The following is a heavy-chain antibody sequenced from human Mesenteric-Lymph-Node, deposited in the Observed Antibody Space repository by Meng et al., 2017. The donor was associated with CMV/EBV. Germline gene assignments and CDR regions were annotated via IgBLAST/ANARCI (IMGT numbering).Heavy chain of an antibody. CDR2: IGSDGSNK. D-gene: IGHD3-3*02. CDR3: ARDGIRGADA. CDR1: GFTFTIYG. Sequence: GGSLRLSCAVTGFTFTIYGMHWVRQTPGKGLEWVAFIGSDGSNKYYADSVRGRFTISRDNSKNTLDLQMNSLRPEDTAVYYCARDGIRGADAWGQGTTVTVSS. J-gene: IGHJ6*02. V-gene: IGHV3-30*02.